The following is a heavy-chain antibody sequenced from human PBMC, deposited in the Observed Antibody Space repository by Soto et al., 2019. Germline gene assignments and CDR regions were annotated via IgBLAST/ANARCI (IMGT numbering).Heavy chain of an antibody. CDR2: IYYSGST. CDR1: GGSISSYY. CDR3: ARHYLDYGELASFDY. D-gene: IGHD4-17*01. J-gene: IGHJ4*02. Sequence: QVQLQESGPGLVKPSETLSLTCTVSGGSISSYYWSWIRQPPGKGLEWIGYIYYSGSTNYNPSLKSRVTISVDTSTTQSSLQLSSVTAADTAVYYCARHYLDYGELASFDYWGQGTLVTVSS. V-gene: IGHV4-59*08.